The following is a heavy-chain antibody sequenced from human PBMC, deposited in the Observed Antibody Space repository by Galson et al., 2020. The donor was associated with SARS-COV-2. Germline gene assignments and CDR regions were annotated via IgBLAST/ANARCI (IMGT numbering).Heavy chain of an antibody. CDR1: GFAFSNSV. CDR3: AKVVSSCGGSCSPAMWFDA. CDR2: ISGSGAGT. D-gene: IGHD2-15*01. J-gene: IGHJ5*02. Sequence: GESLKISCAASGFAFSNSVMSWVRQAPGKGLEWVSAISGSGAGTYYADSVKGRFTISRDNSKNTVYLQMKSLRAGDTAAYFCAKVVSSCGGSCSPAMWFDAWGQGTLVTVSS. V-gene: IGHV3-23*01.